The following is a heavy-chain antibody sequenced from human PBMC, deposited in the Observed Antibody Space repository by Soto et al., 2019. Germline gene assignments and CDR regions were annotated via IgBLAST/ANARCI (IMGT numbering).Heavy chain of an antibody. CDR2: INPNSGGT. V-gene: IGHV1-2*02. CDR1: GYTFTGYY. CDR3: ARGAADYYDSSGFGY. J-gene: IGHJ4*02. D-gene: IGHD3-22*01. Sequence: ASVKVSFKASGYTFTGYYMHWLRHAPGQGLEWMGWINPNSGGTNYAQKFQGRVTMTRDTSISTAYMELSRLRSDDTAVYYCARGAADYYDSSGFGYWGQGTLVTVPQ.